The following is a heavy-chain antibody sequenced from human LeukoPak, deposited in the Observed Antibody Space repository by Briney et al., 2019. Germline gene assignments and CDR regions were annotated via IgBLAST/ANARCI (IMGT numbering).Heavy chain of an antibody. CDR3: ARDPEGVTPLDY. V-gene: IGHV1-18*01. CDR1: GYIFTSYG. D-gene: IGHD3-10*01. Sequence: ASVKVSCEASGYIFTSYGLAWVRQAPGQGLEWMGWISALNGNTNYAQKFQGRVTMTTDTSTSTAYMELRSLTSDDTAMYYCARDPEGVTPLDYWGQGTLVTVSS. J-gene: IGHJ4*02. CDR2: ISALNGNT.